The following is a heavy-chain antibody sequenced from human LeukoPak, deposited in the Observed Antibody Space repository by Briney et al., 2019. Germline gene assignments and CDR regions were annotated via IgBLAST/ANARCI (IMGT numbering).Heavy chain of an antibody. Sequence: KPGGSLRLSCAASGFTFSDYYMSRIRQAPGKGLEWVSYISSSGSTIYYADSVKGRFTISRDNAKNSLYLQMNSLKTEDTAVYYCTTTIFGVVTPSRPWGQGTLVTVSS. CDR2: ISSSGSTI. CDR1: GFTFSDYY. J-gene: IGHJ5*02. D-gene: IGHD3-3*01. V-gene: IGHV3-11*01. CDR3: TTTIFGVVTPSRP.